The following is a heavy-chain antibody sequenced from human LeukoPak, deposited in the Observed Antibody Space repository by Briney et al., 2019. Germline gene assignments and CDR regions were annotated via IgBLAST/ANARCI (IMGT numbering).Heavy chain of an antibody. CDR2: ISAYNGNT. CDR3: ARDQGILWFGELGY. CDR1: GYTSTSYG. V-gene: IGHV1-18*01. Sequence: HGASVKVSCKASGYTSTSYGISWVRQAPGQGLEWMGWISAYNGNTNYAQKLQGRVTMTTDTSTSTAYMELRSLRSDDTAVYYCARDQGILWFGELGYWGQGTLVTVSS. J-gene: IGHJ4*02. D-gene: IGHD3-10*01.